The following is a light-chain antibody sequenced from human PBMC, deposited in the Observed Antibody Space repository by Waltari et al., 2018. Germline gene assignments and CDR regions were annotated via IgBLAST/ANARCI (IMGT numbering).Light chain of an antibody. Sequence: QSVLTQPPSVSGAPGQRVTISCTGSSSNIGAGYDVHWYQQLPGTAPKLLIYGNRTRPSGVPDRFSGSKSGTSASLAITGLQAEDEADYYCQSYDSSLSVVFGGGTKLTVL. V-gene: IGLV1-40*01. CDR2: GNR. CDR3: QSYDSSLSVV. CDR1: SSNIGAGYD. J-gene: IGLJ2*01.